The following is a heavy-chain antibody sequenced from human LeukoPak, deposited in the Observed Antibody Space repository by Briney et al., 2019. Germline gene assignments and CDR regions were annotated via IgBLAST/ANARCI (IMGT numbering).Heavy chain of an antibody. CDR1: GGTFISYA. V-gene: IGHV1-69*06. Sequence: GSSVKVSCKASGGTFISYAISWVRQAPGQGLEWMGGIIPIFGTANYAQKFQGRVTITADKSTSTAYMELSSLRSEDTAVCYCARIYYGSGSYYSWGQGTLVTVSS. CDR3: ARIYYGSGSYYS. D-gene: IGHD3-10*01. J-gene: IGHJ4*02. CDR2: IIPIFGTA.